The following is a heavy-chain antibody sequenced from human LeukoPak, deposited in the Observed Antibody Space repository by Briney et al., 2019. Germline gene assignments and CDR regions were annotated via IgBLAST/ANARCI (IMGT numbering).Heavy chain of an antibody. CDR2: INSNGGST. Sequence: GGSLRLSCTTSGFTFGTSTMTWVRQAPGKGLEWVSTINSNGGSTYYASSAKGRFTISRDNSRNTLYLRMSSLRAEDTAVYYCEPPLQFLESWGQGTMVIVSS. J-gene: IGHJ5*02. CDR1: GFTFGTST. D-gene: IGHD3-3*01. CDR3: EPPLQFLES. V-gene: IGHV3-23*01.